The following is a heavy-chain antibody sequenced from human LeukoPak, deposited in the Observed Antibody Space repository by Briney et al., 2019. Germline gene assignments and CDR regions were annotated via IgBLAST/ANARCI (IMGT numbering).Heavy chain of an antibody. CDR2: IYHSGSS. J-gene: IGHJ4*02. CDR1: GDSISGSNW. Sequence: PSETLSLTCTVPGDSISGSNWWSWVRQPPGKGLEWIGKIYHSGSSNYNPSLKSRVTISVDRSKNQFSLKLSSVTAADTAVYYCARGVTMLGDAWGQGTLVTVSS. CDR3: ARGVTMLGDA. V-gene: IGHV4-4*02. D-gene: IGHD3-10*02.